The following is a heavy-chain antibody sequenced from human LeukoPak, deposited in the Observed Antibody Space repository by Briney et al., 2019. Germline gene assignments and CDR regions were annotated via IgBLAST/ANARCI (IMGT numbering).Heavy chain of an antibody. CDR2: IKSKTGGGTT. CDR1: GLTFSNAW. D-gene: IGHD1-26*01. V-gene: IGHV3-15*01. J-gene: IGHJ4*02. Sequence: GGSLRLSCAASGLTFSNAWMSWVRQAPGKGLEWVGRIKSKTGGGTTDYAAPVKGRFTISRDDSKNTLYLQMNSLRAEDTAVYYCARAPSGHFDYWGQGTLVTVSS. CDR3: ARAPSGHFDY.